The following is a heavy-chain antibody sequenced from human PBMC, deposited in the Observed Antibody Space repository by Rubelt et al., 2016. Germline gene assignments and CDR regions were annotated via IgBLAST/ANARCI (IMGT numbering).Heavy chain of an antibody. V-gene: IGHV1-18*01. J-gene: IGHJ4*02. D-gene: IGHD3-22*01. CDR2: ISAYHGNT. CDR3: ARGGHDSGGYYLYYFDY. CDR1: GYTFTSYG. Sequence: QVQLVQSGAEVKKPGASVKVSCKASGYTFTSYGISWVRQAPGQGLEWMGWISAYHGNTNYAQKPQVRVTMTTETPTSTAYMELRSLRSDDTAVYYCARGGHDSGGYYLYYFDYWGQGTLVTVSS.